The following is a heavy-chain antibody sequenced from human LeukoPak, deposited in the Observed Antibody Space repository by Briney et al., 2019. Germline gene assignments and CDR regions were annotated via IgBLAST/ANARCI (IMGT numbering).Heavy chain of an antibody. V-gene: IGHV3-23*01. CDR3: AKCGIVEWLALTTYFDY. CDR2: ISGSGDNT. Sequence: GGSLRLSCAASGFTFSSYGMSWVRQAPGKGLEWVSGISGSGDNTYYADSVKGRFTISRANSKNTLFLQMNGLRAEDTAVYYWAKCGIVEWLALTTYFDYWGQGTLVTVSS. CDR1: GFTFSSYG. J-gene: IGHJ4*02. D-gene: IGHD3-3*01.